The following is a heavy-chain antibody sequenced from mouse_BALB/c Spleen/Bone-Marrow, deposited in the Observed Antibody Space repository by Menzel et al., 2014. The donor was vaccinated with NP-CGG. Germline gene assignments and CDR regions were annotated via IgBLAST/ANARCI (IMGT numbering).Heavy chain of an antibody. V-gene: IGHV2-9*02. CDR2: IWAGGST. CDR3: ARYDYDWFAY. J-gene: IGHJ3*01. D-gene: IGHD2-4*01. Sequence: VMLVESGTGLAAPSQSLSITCTVSGFSLTSYGVHWVRQPPGKGLEWLGVIWAGGSTNYNPALMSRLSISKDNSKSQVFLKMSSLQTDDTAMYYCARYDYDWFAYWGQGTLVTVSA. CDR1: GFSLTSYG.